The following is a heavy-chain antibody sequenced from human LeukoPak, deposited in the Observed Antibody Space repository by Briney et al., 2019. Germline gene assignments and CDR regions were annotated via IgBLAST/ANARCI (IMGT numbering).Heavy chain of an antibody. CDR2: IKQDGSEK. D-gene: IGHD4-17*01. CDR1: GFTFSSYW. CDR3: ARDPPPSTTPWVD. V-gene: IGHV3-7*04. Sequence: QPGGSLRLSCAASGFTFSSYWMSWVRQAPGKGLEWVANIKQDGSEKYYVDSVKGRFTISRDNAKNSLYLQMNSLRAEDTAVYYCARDPPPSTTPWVDWGQGTPVTVSS. J-gene: IGHJ4*02.